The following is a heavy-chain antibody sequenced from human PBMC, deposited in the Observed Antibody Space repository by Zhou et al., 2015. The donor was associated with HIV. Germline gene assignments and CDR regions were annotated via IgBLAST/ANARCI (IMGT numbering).Heavy chain of an antibody. V-gene: IGHV3-43D*04. D-gene: IGHD3-3*01. CDR1: GFTFDDYV. J-gene: IGHJ6*03. CDR2: ISWDGSNT. Sequence: EVQLVESGGSRGTAGGGSLRLSCAASGFTFDDYVMHWVRQVPGKGLEWVSLISWDGSNTYYADSVRGRFTISRDNNKKSLYLQMNSLKPEDTALYFCAKDGISITIFGYIEVWGRGTTVTVSS. CDR3: AKDGISITIFGYIEV.